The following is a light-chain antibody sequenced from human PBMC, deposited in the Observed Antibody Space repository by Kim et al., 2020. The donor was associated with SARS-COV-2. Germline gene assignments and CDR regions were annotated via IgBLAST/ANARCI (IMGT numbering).Light chain of an antibody. CDR2: RAS. V-gene: IGKV1-5*03. Sequence: SASVGDRVTITCRASQSISSWLAWYQQKPGKAPKLLIYRASNLESGVPSRFSGSGSGTEFTLTISSLQPDDFATYYCQQYNTYPYTFGQGTKLEI. J-gene: IGKJ2*01. CDR3: QQYNTYPYT. CDR1: QSISSW.